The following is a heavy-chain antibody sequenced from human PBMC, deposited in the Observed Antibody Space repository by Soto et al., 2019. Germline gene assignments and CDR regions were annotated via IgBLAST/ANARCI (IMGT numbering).Heavy chain of an antibody. J-gene: IGHJ4*02. CDR3: ARAPMVPTRSYFDS. V-gene: IGHV4-59*01. CDR2: ISSSGNT. D-gene: IGHD3-10*01. CDR1: DGSISNFY. Sequence: SETLSLTCTVSDGSISNFYWSWIRQPPGKGLEWIGYISSSGNTNYNPSLKSRVSISVDTSKNQFSLNLTSVTAADTGVYYCARAPMVPTRSYFDSWGQGTLVTVS.